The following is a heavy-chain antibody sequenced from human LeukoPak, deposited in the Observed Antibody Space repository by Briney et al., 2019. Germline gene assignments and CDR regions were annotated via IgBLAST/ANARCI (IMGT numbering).Heavy chain of an antibody. D-gene: IGHD4-17*01. V-gene: IGHV3-48*03. CDR1: GFTFSSYE. CDR2: ISSSGSTI. Sequence: PGGSLRLSCAASGFTFSSYEMNWVRQVPGKGLEWVSYISSSGSTIYYADSVKGRFTISRDNAKNSLYLQMNSLRAEDTAVYYCARNRGEPLDYWGQGTLVTVSS. CDR3: ARNRGEPLDY. J-gene: IGHJ4*02.